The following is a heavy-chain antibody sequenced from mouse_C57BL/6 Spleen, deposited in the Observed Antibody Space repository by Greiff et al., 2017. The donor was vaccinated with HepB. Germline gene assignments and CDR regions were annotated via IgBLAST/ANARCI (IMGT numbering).Heavy chain of an antibody. CDR2: IYPRSGNT. Sequence: QVQLQQSGAELARPGASVKLSCKASGYTFTSYGISWVKQRTGQGLEWIGEIYPRSGNTYYNEKFKGKATLTADKSSSTAYMELRSLTSEDSAVYFCARYTTVVARKTWFAYWGQGTLVTVSA. CDR1: GYTFTSYG. CDR3: ARYTTVVARKTWFAY. J-gene: IGHJ3*01. D-gene: IGHD1-1*01. V-gene: IGHV1-81*01.